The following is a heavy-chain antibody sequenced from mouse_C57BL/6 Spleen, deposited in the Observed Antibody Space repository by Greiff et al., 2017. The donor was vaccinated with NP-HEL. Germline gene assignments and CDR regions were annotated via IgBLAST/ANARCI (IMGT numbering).Heavy chain of an antibody. D-gene: IGHD1-1*01. CDR1: GFTFSSYG. J-gene: IGHJ4*01. CDR2: ISSGGSYT. CDR3: ASPSYCYGSSEGAMDY. Sequence: EVQGVESGGDLVKPGGSLKLSCAASGFTFSSYGMSWVRQTPDKRLEWVATISSGGSYTYYPDSVKGRVTISRDNAMNTLYLQMGSLKSEDTAMYYCASPSYCYGSSEGAMDYWGQGTSVTVSS. V-gene: IGHV5-6*01.